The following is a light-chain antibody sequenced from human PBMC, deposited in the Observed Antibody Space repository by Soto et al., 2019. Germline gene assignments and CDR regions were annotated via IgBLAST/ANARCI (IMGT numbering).Light chain of an antibody. Sequence: EIVLTQSPGTLSLSPGERATLSCRASQSVSSSYLAWYQQKPGQAPRPLIYGASSRATGIPDRFSGSGSGTDFTLTISRLEPEDFAVYYCLQYGSSPYTFGKGTNLEIK. J-gene: IGKJ2*01. CDR2: GAS. CDR3: LQYGSSPYT. V-gene: IGKV3-20*01. CDR1: QSVSSSY.